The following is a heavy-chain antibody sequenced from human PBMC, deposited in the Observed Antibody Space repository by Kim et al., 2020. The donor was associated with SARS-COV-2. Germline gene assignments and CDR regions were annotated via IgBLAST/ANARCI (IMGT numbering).Heavy chain of an antibody. CDR3: AIVRGNYYGMDV. D-gene: IGHD3-16*01. V-gene: IGHV1-46*01. Sequence: ASVKVSCKASGYTFTSYYMHWVRQAPGQGLEWMGIINPSGGRTSYAQKFQGRVTMTRDTSTSTVYMELSSLRSEDTAVYYCAIVRGNYYGMDVWGQGTTVTVSS. CDR1: GYTFTSYY. J-gene: IGHJ6*02. CDR2: INPSGGRT.